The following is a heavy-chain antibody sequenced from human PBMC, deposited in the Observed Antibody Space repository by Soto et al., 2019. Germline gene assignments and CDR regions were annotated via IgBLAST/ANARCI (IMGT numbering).Heavy chain of an antibody. D-gene: IGHD1-26*01. CDR3: ARGRDSGSYYVY. Sequence: ASVKVSCKASGGTFSSYAISWVRQAPGQGLEWMGGIIPIFGTANYAQKFQGRVTITADESTSTAYMELSSLRSEDTDVYYCARGRDSGSYYVYWGQGTLVTVS. J-gene: IGHJ4*02. V-gene: IGHV1-69*13. CDR1: GGTFSSYA. CDR2: IIPIFGTA.